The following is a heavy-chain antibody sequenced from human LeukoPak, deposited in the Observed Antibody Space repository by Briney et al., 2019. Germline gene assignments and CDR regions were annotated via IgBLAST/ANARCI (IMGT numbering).Heavy chain of an antibody. J-gene: IGHJ4*02. CDR3: AEDPYYDYVWGSYRPVYYFDY. CDR2: TSPDGRST. CDR1: GFTFTSYW. Sequence: GGSLRLSCAASGFTFTSYWIHWVRQVPEKGLVWVSRTSPDGRSTTYADSVKGRFTISRDNSKNTLYLQMNSLRAEDTAVYYCAEDPYYDYVWGSYRPVYYFDYWGQGTLVTVSS. V-gene: IGHV3-74*01. D-gene: IGHD3-16*02.